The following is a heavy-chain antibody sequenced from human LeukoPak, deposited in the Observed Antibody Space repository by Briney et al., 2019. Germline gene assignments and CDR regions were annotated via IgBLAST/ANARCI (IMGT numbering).Heavy chain of an antibody. CDR3: AKDHSKYSWIQLWLRGPRFDY. D-gene: IGHD5-18*01. Sequence: PGGSLRLSCAASGFTFGSYAMSWVRQAPGKGLEWVSAISGSGGSTYYADSVKGRFTISRDNSKNTLYLQMNSLRAEDTAVYYCAKDHSKYSWIQLWLRGPRFDYWGQGTLVTVSS. V-gene: IGHV3-23*01. J-gene: IGHJ4*02. CDR1: GFTFGSYA. CDR2: ISGSGGST.